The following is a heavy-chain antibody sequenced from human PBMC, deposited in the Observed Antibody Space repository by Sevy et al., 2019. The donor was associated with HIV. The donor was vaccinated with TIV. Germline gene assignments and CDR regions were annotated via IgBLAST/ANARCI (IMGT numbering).Heavy chain of an antibody. CDR3: AKDLRVVIPAAMQPADL. D-gene: IGHD2-2*01. V-gene: IGHV3-30*02. J-gene: IGHJ5*02. CDR2: INFDGSDR. Sequence: GGSLRLSCVASKFPFRSNGFHWVRQPPGKGLEWLSYINFDGSDRKYADSVKGRFTVSRDNSKNTVYLQMNSLRAEDTAVYYCAKDLRVVIPAAMQPADLWGQGTLVTVSS. CDR1: KFPFRSNG.